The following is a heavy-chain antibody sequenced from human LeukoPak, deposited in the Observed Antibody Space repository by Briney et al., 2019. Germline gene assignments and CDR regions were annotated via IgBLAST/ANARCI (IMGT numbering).Heavy chain of an antibody. D-gene: IGHD2-15*01. CDR3: AREHCSGGSCYHDY. V-gene: IGHV1-2*02. J-gene: IGHJ4*02. Sequence: ASVKVFCKASGYTFTVYYMHWVRQAPGQGLEWMGWINPNSGGTNYAQKFQGRVTMTRDTSISTAYMELSRLRSDDTAVYYCAREHCSGGSCYHDYGGQGTLVTVSS. CDR1: GYTFTVYY. CDR2: INPNSGGT.